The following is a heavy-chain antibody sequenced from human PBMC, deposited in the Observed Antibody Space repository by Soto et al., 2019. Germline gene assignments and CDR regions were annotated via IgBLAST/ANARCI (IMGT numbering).Heavy chain of an antibody. CDR3: ARQYYDILTAYYYMDV. CDR1: GYTFTSYG. D-gene: IGHD3-9*01. J-gene: IGHJ6*03. CDR2: ISAYNGNT. Sequence: ASVKVSCKASGYTFTSYGISWVRQAPGQGLEWMGWISAYNGNTNYAQKLQGRVTMTTDTSTGTAYMELRSLRSDDTAVYYCARQYYDILTAYYYMDVWGKGTTVTVSS. V-gene: IGHV1-18*01.